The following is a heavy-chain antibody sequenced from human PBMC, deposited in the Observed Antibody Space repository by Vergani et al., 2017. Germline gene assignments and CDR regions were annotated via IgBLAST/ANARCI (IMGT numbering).Heavy chain of an antibody. J-gene: IGHJ4*02. CDR2: IYYSGST. CDR3: ARAFDDDIWWSSGAFDY. CDR1: GGSISSGGYY. D-gene: IGHD3-9*01. V-gene: IGHV4-61*08. Sequence: QVQLQESGPGLVKPSQTLSLTCTVSGGSISSGGYYWSWIRQPPGKGLEWIGYIYYSGSTNYNPSLKSRVTISVATAKNQFSLKLSSVTAADTAVYYCARAFDDDIWWSSGAFDYWGQGTLVTVSS.